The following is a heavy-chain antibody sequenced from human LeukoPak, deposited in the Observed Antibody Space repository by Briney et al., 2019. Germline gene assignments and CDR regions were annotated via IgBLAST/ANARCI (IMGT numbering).Heavy chain of an antibody. D-gene: IGHD1-7*01. CDR1: GFTISNYA. CDR3: AKDPELELPPSYYGMDV. CDR2: ISRGGST. V-gene: IGHV3-23*01. J-gene: IGHJ6*02. Sequence: GGSLRLSCAASGFTISNYAMSWVRQALGKGLEWVSGISRGGSTYYADSVKGRFTISRDNSKNTVYLQMNSLRAEDTAVYYCAKDPELELPPSYYGMDVWGQGTTVTVSS.